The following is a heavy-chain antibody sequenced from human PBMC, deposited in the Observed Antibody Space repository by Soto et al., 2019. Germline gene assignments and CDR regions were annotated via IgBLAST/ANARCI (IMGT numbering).Heavy chain of an antibody. D-gene: IGHD3-10*01. CDR2: IRNKANSYTT. J-gene: IGHJ4*02. CDR3: ASAWFGELKSFAS. V-gene: IGHV3-72*01. CDR1: GFTFSDHY. Sequence: EVQLVESGGGLVQPGGSLRLSCAASGFTFSDHYMEWVRQAPGKGLEWVGRIRNKANSYTTEYGASVKGRFTISRDDSKNSRPLKRNGRKTEDTAVYYCASAWFGELKSFASWGQGPLVPSPQ.